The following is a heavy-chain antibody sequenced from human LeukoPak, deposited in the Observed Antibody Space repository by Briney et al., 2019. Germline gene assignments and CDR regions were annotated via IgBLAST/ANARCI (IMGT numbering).Heavy chain of an antibody. D-gene: IGHD2-15*01. CDR3: AKVGGLGRHYYYYYMDV. J-gene: IGHJ6*03. V-gene: IGHV3-30*02. CDR1: GFTFNNYA. Sequence: GGSLRLSCAASGFTFNNYAMHWVRQAPGKGLEWVAFIQYDGSNKYYADSVKGRFTISRDNSKNTLYLQMNSLRAEDTAVYYCAKVGGLGRHYYYYYMDVWGKGTTVTISS. CDR2: IQYDGSNK.